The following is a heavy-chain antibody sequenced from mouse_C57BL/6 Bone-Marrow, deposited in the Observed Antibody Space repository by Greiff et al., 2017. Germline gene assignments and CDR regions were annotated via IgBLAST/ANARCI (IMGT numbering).Heavy chain of an antibody. CDR1: GYTFTSYW. CDR2: IDPSDSYT. CDR3: ARKTPDWYFDV. J-gene: IGHJ1*03. Sequence: VQLQQPGAELVKPGASVKLSCKASGYTFTSYWMQWVKQRPGQGLEWIGEIDPSDSYTNYNQKFKGKATLTVDTSSSTAYMQLSSLTSEDSAVYYCARKTPDWYFDVWGTGTTVTVSS. V-gene: IGHV1-50*01.